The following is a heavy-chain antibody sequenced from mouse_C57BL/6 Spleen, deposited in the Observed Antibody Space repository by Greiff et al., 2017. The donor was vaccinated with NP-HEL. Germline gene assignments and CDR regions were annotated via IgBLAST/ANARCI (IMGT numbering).Heavy chain of an antibody. J-gene: IGHJ3*01. D-gene: IGHD2-4*01. V-gene: IGHV14-2*01. Sequence: EVHLVESGAELVKPGASVKLSCTASGFNIKDYYMHWVKQRTEQGLEWIGRIDPEDGETKYAPKFQGKATITADTTSNTAYLQHSSLTSEDTAVYYCARGNSYNDYEGFAYWGQGTLVTVSA. CDR2: IDPEDGET. CDR1: GFNIKDYY. CDR3: ARGNSYNDYEGFAY.